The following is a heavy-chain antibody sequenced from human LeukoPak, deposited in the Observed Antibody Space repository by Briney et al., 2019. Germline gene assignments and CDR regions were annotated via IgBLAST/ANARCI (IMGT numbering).Heavy chain of an antibody. CDR1: GFIFDDYA. J-gene: IGHJ6*02. CDR2: ISWNSVSI. CDR3: AEIVRGGYGMDV. D-gene: IGHD4-23*01. Sequence: GGSLRLSCAASGFIFDDYAMHWVRQAPGKGLEWVSGISWNSVSIGYADSVKGRFTISRDNAKNSLYLQMNSLRPEDTALYYCAEIVRGGYGMDVWGQGTTVTVS. V-gene: IGHV3-9*01.